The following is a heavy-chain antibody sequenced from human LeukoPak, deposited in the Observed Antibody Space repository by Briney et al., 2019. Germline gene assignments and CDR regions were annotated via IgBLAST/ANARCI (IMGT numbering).Heavy chain of an antibody. D-gene: IGHD1-26*01. CDR1: GFTFSGSA. Sequence: GGSLRLSCAASGFTFSGSAMHWVRQASGKGLEWVGRIRSKPNNYATEYAASVKGRFTISRDDSKNTAYLQMNSLRTEDTAVYYCAKDFVPRGGSYFPGFDYWGQGTLVIVSS. V-gene: IGHV3-73*01. CDR2: IRSKPNNYAT. J-gene: IGHJ4*02. CDR3: AKDFVPRGGSYFPGFDY.